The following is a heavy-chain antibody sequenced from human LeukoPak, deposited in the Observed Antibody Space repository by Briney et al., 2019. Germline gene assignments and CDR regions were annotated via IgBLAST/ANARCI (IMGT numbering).Heavy chain of an antibody. CDR2: ISRSGNT. J-gene: IGHJ3*01. Sequence: SETLSLTCNVAGVSISSSYWSWIRQPPGKGLEWIGYISRSGNTNFNPSLKSRFSFSRDTSKNQISLKLNSVTAADTALYYCARGYFASRDSSNAFDVWGQGTMVTVSS. V-gene: IGHV4-59*08. CDR1: GVSISSSY. D-gene: IGHD3-9*01. CDR3: ARGYFASRDSSNAFDV.